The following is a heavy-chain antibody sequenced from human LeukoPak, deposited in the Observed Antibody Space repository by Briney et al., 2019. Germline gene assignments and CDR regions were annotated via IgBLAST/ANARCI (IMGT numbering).Heavy chain of an antibody. CDR2: LYSGGST. Sequence: GGSLRLSCAASGFTVSTNYMSWVRQAPGKGPEWVSVLYSGGSTYYADSVKGRFTISRDNSKNTLYLQMNSLRAEDTAVYYCARDRVPSSTWWEDYYYGMDVWGQGTTVTVSS. D-gene: IGHD1-26*01. CDR3: ARDRVPSSTWWEDYYYGMDV. J-gene: IGHJ6*02. CDR1: GFTVSTNY. V-gene: IGHV3-53*01.